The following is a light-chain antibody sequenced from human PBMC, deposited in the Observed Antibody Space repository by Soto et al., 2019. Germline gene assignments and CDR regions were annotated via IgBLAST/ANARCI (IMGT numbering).Light chain of an antibody. J-gene: IGKJ4*02. V-gene: IGKV3-11*01. Sequence: ELVLTQSPGPLSLSPGSRSTPSCRASQSVSISYLAWYQQKPGQAPSLLIYDASNRATGVPARFSGSGSGTDVTLTISSLEPEDVAVYYCQQRSNWPRLTFGGGTKVDIK. CDR2: DAS. CDR3: QQRSNWPRLT. CDR1: QSVSISY.